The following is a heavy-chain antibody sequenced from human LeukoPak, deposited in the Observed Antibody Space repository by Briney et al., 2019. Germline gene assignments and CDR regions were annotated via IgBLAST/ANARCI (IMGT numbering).Heavy chain of an antibody. V-gene: IGHV4-34*01. CDR1: GGSFSGYY. Sequence: ASETLSLTCAVYGGSFSGYYWSWIRQPPGKGLEWIGEINHSGSTYYNPSLKSRVTISVDTSKNQSSLKLSSVTAADTAVYYCARSPYSSGWYVEQSYLDYWGQGTLVTVSS. CDR2: INHSGST. CDR3: ARSPYSSGWYVEQSYLDY. D-gene: IGHD6-19*01. J-gene: IGHJ4*02.